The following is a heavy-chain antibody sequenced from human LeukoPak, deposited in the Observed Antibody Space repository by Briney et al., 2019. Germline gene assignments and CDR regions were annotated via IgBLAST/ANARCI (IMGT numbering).Heavy chain of an antibody. CDR2: TYYRSKWYN. Sequence: SQTLSLTCAISGDSVSSNSAAWDWIRQSPSRGLEWVGRTYYRSKWYNDYAVSVKSRITINPDTSKNQFSLQLNSVTPEDTAVYYCAESRVAVAGYNWFDPWGQGTLVTVSS. J-gene: IGHJ5*02. CDR3: AESRVAVAGYNWFDP. D-gene: IGHD6-19*01. CDR1: GDSVSSNSAA. V-gene: IGHV6-1*01.